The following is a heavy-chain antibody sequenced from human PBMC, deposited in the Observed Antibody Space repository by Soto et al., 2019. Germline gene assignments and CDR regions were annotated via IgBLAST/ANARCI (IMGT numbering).Heavy chain of an antibody. J-gene: IGHJ4*02. CDR2: IYWDDDK. CDR3: AHRTSDYVLFDY. CDR1: GFSLSSSGVG. Sequence: QITLKESGPTLVKPTQTLTLTCTFSGFSLSSSGVGVGWIRQPPGKALEWLALIYWDDDKRYSPSLKSRLTSTKDTPKNQVVLTMTNMDPVDTATYYCAHRTSDYVLFDYWGQGTLVTVSS. V-gene: IGHV2-5*02. D-gene: IGHD4-17*01.